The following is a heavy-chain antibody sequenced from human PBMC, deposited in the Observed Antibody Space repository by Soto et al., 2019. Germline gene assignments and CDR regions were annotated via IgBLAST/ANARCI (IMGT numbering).Heavy chain of an antibody. CDR3: ATVRGYYDSSGYYYLYYFDY. Sequence: ASVKVSCKVSGYTLTELSMHWVRQAPGKGLEWMGGFDPEDGETIYAQKFQGRVTMTEDTSTDTAYMELSSLRSEDTAVYYCATVRGYYDSSGYYYLYYFDYWGQGTQVTVSS. V-gene: IGHV1-24*01. CDR2: FDPEDGET. J-gene: IGHJ4*02. CDR1: GYTLTELS. D-gene: IGHD3-22*01.